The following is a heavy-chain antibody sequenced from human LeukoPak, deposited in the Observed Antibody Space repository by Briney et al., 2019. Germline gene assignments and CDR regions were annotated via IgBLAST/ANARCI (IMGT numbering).Heavy chain of an antibody. CDR1: GFTFDDYA. Sequence: GGSLRLSCAASGFTFDDYAIHWVRQAPGKGLEWVSLISWDGGSTYYADSVKGRFTISRDNSKNSLYLQMNSLRAEDTALYYCAKDGREVRYFDWLLNPYYMDVWGKGTTVTVSS. D-gene: IGHD3-9*01. CDR2: ISWDGGST. V-gene: IGHV3-43D*03. CDR3: AKDGREVRYFDWLLNPYYMDV. J-gene: IGHJ6*03.